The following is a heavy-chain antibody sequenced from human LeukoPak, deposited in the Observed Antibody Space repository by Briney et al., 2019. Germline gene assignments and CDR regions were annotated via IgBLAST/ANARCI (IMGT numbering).Heavy chain of an antibody. V-gene: IGHV3-33*01. CDR3: ARARDSGTYYTDY. CDR2: IWYDGSKK. Sequence: PGGSLRLSCAASGFTFSSYGMNWVRQAPGKGLEWVAVIWYDGSKKYYADPVKGRFTISRDNSKNTLYLQMNSLRAEDTAVYYCARARDSGTYYTDYWGQGTLVTVSS. D-gene: IGHD3-10*01. J-gene: IGHJ4*02. CDR1: GFTFSSYG.